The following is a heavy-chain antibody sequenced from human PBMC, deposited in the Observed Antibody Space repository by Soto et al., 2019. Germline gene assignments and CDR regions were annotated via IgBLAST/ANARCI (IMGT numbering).Heavy chain of an antibody. CDR3: ARFAHGEWLSLWYFDY. J-gene: IGHJ4*02. D-gene: IGHD3-3*01. V-gene: IGHV1-18*01. CDR2: ISAYNGNT. Sequence: ASVKVSCKASGYTFTSYGISWVRQAPGQGLEWMGWISAYNGNTNYAQKLQGRVTMTTDTSTSTAYMELRILRSDDTAVYYCARFAHGEWLSLWYFDYWGQGTLVTVSS. CDR1: GYTFTSYG.